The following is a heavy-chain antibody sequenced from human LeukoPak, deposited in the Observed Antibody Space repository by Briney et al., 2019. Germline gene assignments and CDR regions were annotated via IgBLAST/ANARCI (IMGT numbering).Heavy chain of an antibody. V-gene: IGHV3-7*01. J-gene: IGHJ4*02. CDR2: INPEGSPP. CDR1: GFTFSSSW. Sequence: GGSLRLSCAASGFTFSSSWMNWVRQPPGKGLQWVGNINPEGSPPRFVDSVMGRFTMSKDNAKNALYLQMNNLRVEDTAVFYCAAWTDRGYNFWGQGTVVTVSS. CDR3: AAWTDRGYNF. D-gene: IGHD5-24*01.